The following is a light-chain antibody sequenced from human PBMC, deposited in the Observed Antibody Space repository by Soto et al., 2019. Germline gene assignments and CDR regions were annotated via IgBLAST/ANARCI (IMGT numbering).Light chain of an antibody. CDR3: QQYGSGYT. CDR2: GAS. J-gene: IGKJ2*01. CDR1: QSVSSSY. V-gene: IGKV3-20*01. Sequence: EIVLTQSPGTLSLSPGERATLSCRASQSVSSSYLAWYQQKPGQAPRLLIYGASSRATGIPDRFSGSGSGTDFTLTISRLEPEAFAVYYCQQYGSGYTFGQGTKLEIK.